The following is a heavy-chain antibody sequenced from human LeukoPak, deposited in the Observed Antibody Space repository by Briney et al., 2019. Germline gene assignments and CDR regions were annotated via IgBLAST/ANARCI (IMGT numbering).Heavy chain of an antibody. V-gene: IGHV4-39*07. Sequence: PSETLSLTCTVSGGSINSNNYYWGWIRQPPGKGLEWIGSIYSSGSAYYNPSLKSRVTISVDTSKNQFSLKLNSVTAADTAVYYCARAPPPVVTTIVEGIWYFDLWGRGTLVTVSS. J-gene: IGHJ2*01. CDR3: ARAPPPVVTTIVEGIWYFDL. CDR1: GGSINSNNYY. D-gene: IGHD2-21*02. CDR2: IYSSGSA.